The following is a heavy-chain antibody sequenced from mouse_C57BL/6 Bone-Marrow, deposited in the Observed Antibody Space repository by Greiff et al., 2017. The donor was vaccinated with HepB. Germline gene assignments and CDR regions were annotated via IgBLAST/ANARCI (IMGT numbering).Heavy chain of an antibody. D-gene: IGHD2-4*01. CDR3: ARRGLRPYWYFDV. V-gene: IGHV1-47*01. Sequence: QVHVKQSGAELVKPGASVKMSCKASGYTFTTYPIEWMKQNHGKSLEWIGNFHPYNDDTKYNEKFKGKATLTVEKSSSTVYLELSRLTSDDSAVYYCARRGLRPYWYFDVWGTGTTVTVSS. J-gene: IGHJ1*03. CDR2: FHPYNDDT. CDR1: GYTFTTYP.